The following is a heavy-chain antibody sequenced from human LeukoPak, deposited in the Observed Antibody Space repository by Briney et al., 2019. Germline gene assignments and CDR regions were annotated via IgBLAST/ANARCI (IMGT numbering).Heavy chain of an antibody. D-gene: IGHD6-13*01. V-gene: IGHV3-21*01. Sequence: GGSLRLSCAASGFSFSSYTMNWVRQAPGKGLEWVSSIRSSSSYIYYADSLKGRFTISRDNAKNSLYLQMNSLRAEDTAVYYCARDADSSSYPDYWGQGTLVTVSS. J-gene: IGHJ4*02. CDR3: ARDADSSSYPDY. CDR2: IRSSSSYI. CDR1: GFSFSSYT.